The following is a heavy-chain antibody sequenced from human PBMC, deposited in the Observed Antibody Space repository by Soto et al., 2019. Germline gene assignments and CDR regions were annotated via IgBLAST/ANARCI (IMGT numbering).Heavy chain of an antibody. V-gene: IGHV4-30-4*01. J-gene: IGHJ4*02. CDR2: IYYSGST. D-gene: IGHD2-15*01. CDR1: GGSINNGDYY. CDR3: ARGVAPYYFDY. Sequence: SETLSLTCTVSGGSINNGDYYWSWIRQLPEKGLEWIGYIYYSGSTYYNPSLKSRVTISIDTSMNQFSLNLNSVTAADTAVYYCARGVAPYYFDYWGQGTLVTVS.